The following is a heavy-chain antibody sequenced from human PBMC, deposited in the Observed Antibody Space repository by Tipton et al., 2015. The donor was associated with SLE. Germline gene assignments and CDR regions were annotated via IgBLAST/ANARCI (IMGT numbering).Heavy chain of an antibody. CDR3: ARLPDYFDH. J-gene: IGHJ4*02. CDR1: GGSTGSGSSY. Sequence: TLSLTCTVSGGSTGSGSSYLDWIRQSPGKGLEWFGYVSYSGSTKYNPSLQSRVTISVDTSKNQFSLKLRSVTAADTAVYYCARLPDYFDHWGQGALVTVSS. V-gene: IGHV4-61*01. CDR2: VSYSGST.